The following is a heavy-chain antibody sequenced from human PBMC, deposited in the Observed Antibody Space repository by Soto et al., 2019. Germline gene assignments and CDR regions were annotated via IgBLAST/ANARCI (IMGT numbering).Heavy chain of an antibody. Sequence: QVQLVQSGAEVKKPGASVKVSCKASGYTFTSYGISWVRQAPGQGLEWMGWISAYNGNTNYAQKLQGRVTMTTDTCTSTGYMELRSLRSDDTAVYYCARDQFDSYGPKGGLDYWGQGTLVTVSS. CDR3: ARDQFDSYGPKGGLDY. D-gene: IGHD5-18*01. J-gene: IGHJ4*02. CDR1: GYTFTSYG. V-gene: IGHV1-18*01. CDR2: ISAYNGNT.